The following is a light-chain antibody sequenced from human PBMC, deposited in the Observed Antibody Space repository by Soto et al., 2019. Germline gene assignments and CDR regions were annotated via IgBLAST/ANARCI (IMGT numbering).Light chain of an antibody. Sequence: EIVWTQSPGTTSLSPGERCTFSCMDSQSVSTRSLAWYQQKPGQDHRLLISGEYSRAADIPDRFSGSGSGTDFTLTIKRLEPEDFAVYYCQQFSSYPLTFGGGTKVDIK. J-gene: IGKJ4*01. CDR3: QQFSSYPLT. V-gene: IGKV3-20*01. CDR2: GEY. CDR1: QSVSTRS.